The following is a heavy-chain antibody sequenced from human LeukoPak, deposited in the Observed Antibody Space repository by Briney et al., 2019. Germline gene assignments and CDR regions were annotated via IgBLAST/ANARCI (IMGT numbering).Heavy chain of an antibody. J-gene: IGHJ5*02. Sequence: SETLSLTCTVSGGSISSHYWSWIRQPPGKGLEWIGYIYYSGSTNYNPSLKSRVTISVDTSKNQFSLELSSVTAADTAVYYCARYIVVVPAAIRTAFDPWGQGTLVTVSS. V-gene: IGHV4-59*11. CDR3: ARYIVVVPAAIRTAFDP. CDR1: GGSISSHY. CDR2: IYYSGST. D-gene: IGHD2-2*02.